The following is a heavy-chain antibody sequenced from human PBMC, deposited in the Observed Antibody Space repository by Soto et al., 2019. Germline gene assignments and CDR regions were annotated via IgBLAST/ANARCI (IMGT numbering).Heavy chain of an antibody. V-gene: IGHV1-69*13. Sequence: SVKVSCKASGGTFSSYAISWVRQAPGQGLEWMGGIIPIFGTANYAQKFQGRVTITADESTSTAYMELSSLRSEDTAVYYCARGPYYDILTGYYDYWGQGTLVTVSS. CDR3: ARGPYYDILTGYYDY. D-gene: IGHD3-9*01. CDR1: GGTFSSYA. CDR2: IIPIFGTA. J-gene: IGHJ4*02.